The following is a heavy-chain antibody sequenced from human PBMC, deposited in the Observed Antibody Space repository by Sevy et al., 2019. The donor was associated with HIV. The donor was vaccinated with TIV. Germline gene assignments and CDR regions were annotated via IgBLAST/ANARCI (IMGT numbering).Heavy chain of an antibody. CDR2: ISSTSAYI. CDR3: ARAVLEIWPGRSDY. V-gene: IGHV3-21*01. D-gene: IGHD3-10*01. J-gene: IGHJ4*02. CDR1: GFTFSSYR. Sequence: GGSLRLSCAASGFTFSSYRMTWVRQAPGKGLEWVSCISSTSAYINYADSVKGRFTIYRANAKNLLYLQMDSLRAEATAVYSCARAVLEIWPGRSDYWGQGTLVTVSS.